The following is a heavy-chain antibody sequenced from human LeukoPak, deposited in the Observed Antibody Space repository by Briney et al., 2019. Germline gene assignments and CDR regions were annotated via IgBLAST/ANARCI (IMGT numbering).Heavy chain of an antibody. V-gene: IGHV3-48*01. CDR1: GFTFSSDS. CDR2: ISSSSSTI. D-gene: IGHD2-15*01. Sequence: GGSLRLSCAASGFTFSSDSMNWVRQAPGKGLEWVSYISSSSSTIYYADSVKGRFTISRDNAKNSLYLQMNSLTAEDTAVYYCARDNTYCSGSRCYDRFDYWGQGTLVAVSS. CDR3: ARDNTYCSGSRCYDRFDY. J-gene: IGHJ4*02.